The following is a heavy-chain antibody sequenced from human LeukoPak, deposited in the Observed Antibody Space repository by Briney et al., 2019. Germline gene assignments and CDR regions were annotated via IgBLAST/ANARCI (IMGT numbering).Heavy chain of an antibody. CDR2: INPNSGGT. Sequence: GASVKVSCKASGYTFTGYYMHWVRQAPGQGLEWMGRINPNSGGTNYAQKFQGRVTMTRDTSISTAYMELSRLRSADTAVYYCARDIAAAGMGYYYMDVWGKGTTVTVSS. CDR1: GYTFTGYY. CDR3: ARDIAAAGMGYYYMDV. D-gene: IGHD6-13*01. J-gene: IGHJ6*03. V-gene: IGHV1-2*06.